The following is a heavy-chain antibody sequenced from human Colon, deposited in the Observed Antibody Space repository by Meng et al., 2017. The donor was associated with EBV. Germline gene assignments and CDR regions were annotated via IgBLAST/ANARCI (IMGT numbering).Heavy chain of an antibody. CDR1: GGSMSSGNYY. V-gene: IGHV4-30-4*01. D-gene: IGHD2-21*01. Sequence: GHLAEYGPGPVDPAQHLSRPCIVSGGSMSSGNYYWSWIRQPPGKGLEWIGYIHHSGSAYDNPSLKSRVSISVDTSKSQFSLNLNSMTAADTAVYYCASFDHIPRRNYFDYWGQGTLVTVSS. CDR3: ASFDHIPRRNYFDY. J-gene: IGHJ4*02. CDR2: IHHSGSA.